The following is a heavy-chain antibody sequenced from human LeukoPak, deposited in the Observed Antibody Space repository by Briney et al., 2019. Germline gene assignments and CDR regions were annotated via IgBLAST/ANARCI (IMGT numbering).Heavy chain of an antibody. CDR2: INPSGGRT. Sequence: ASVKVSCKASGYTFTSHYMHWVRQAPGQGLEWMGIINPSGGRTTYAQKFQGRVTMTRDMSTSTAYMELRSLRSDDTAVYYCAREVPYDSSRYYQPFDYWGQGTLVTVSS. J-gene: IGHJ4*02. V-gene: IGHV1-46*01. D-gene: IGHD3-22*01. CDR3: AREVPYDSSRYYQPFDY. CDR1: GYTFTSHY.